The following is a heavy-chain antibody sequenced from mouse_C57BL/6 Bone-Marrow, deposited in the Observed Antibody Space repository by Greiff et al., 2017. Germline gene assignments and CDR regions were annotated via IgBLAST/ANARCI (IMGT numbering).Heavy chain of an antibody. J-gene: IGHJ1*03. CDR2: ISDGGSYT. Sequence: EVQLVESGGGLVKPGGSLKLSCAASGFTFSSYAMSWVRQTPEKRLEWVATISDGGSYTYYPDNVKGRFTISRDNAKNNLYLQMSHLKSEDTAMYYCARDGTTVVATYPWYFDVWGTGTTVTVSS. V-gene: IGHV5-4*01. CDR3: ARDGTTVVATYPWYFDV. D-gene: IGHD1-1*01. CDR1: GFTFSSYA.